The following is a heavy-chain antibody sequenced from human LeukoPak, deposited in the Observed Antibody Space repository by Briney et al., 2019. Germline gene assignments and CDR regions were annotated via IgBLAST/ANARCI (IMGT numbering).Heavy chain of an antibody. Sequence: GGSLRLSCAASGFTFSSYSMNWVRQAPGKGLEWVSYISSSSSTIYYADSVKGRFTISRDNAKNSLYLQMNSLRAEDTAVYYCASPYSSRWYELCYWGQGTLVTVSS. CDR3: ASPYSSRWYELCY. V-gene: IGHV3-48*04. CDR1: GFTFSSYS. CDR2: ISSSSSTI. D-gene: IGHD6-13*01. J-gene: IGHJ4*02.